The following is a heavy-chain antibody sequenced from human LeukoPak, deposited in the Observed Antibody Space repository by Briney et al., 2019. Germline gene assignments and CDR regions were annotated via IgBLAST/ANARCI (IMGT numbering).Heavy chain of an antibody. V-gene: IGHV4-34*01. CDR3: ARIRYYYDSSGYPYED. Sequence: SETLSLTCAVYGGSFSGYYRSWIRQPPGKGLEWIGEINHSGSTNYNPSLKSRVTISVDTSKNQFSLKPSSVTAADTAVFYCARIRYYYDSSGYPYEDWGQGTLVTVSS. D-gene: IGHD3-22*01. J-gene: IGHJ4*02. CDR1: GGSFSGYY. CDR2: INHSGST.